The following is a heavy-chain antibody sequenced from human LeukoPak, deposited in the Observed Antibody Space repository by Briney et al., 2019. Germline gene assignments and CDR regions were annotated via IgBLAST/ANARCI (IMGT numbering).Heavy chain of an antibody. Sequence: SETLSLTCAVYGGSFSGYYWSWIRQPPGKGPEWIGESSHSGSTNYNPTLKSRVTISIDTSKNQFSLKLSSVTAADTAVFYCAREDCSGGSCTPGWFDPWGQGTLVTVSS. V-gene: IGHV4-34*01. D-gene: IGHD2-15*01. CDR3: AREDCSGGSCTPGWFDP. CDR1: GGSFSGYY. J-gene: IGHJ5*02. CDR2: SSHSGST.